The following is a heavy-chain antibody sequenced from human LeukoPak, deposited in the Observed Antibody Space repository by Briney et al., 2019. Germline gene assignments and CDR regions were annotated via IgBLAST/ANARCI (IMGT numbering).Heavy chain of an antibody. V-gene: IGHV1-69*06. J-gene: IGHJ3*02. CDR3: ARFGNTADAFDI. CDR2: IIPIFGTA. Sequence: SVKVSCKASGGTFSSYAISWVRQAPGQGLEWMGGIIPIFGTANYAQKFQGRVTITADKSTSTAYMDLSSLRSEDTAVYYCARFGNTADAFDIWGQGTMVTVSS. CDR1: GGTFSSYA. D-gene: IGHD3-10*01.